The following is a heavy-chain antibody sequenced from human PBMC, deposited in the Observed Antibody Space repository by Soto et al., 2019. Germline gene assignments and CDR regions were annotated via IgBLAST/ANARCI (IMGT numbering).Heavy chain of an antibody. CDR3: ARIRPYSSGWPPGRWFDP. Sequence: ASVKLSCKASGYTCTSYGISWVRQAPGQGLEWMGWISAYNGNTNYAQKLQGRVTMTTDTSTSTAYMELRSLRSDDTAVYYCARIRPYSSGWPPGRWFDPWGQGTLVTAPQ. CDR1: GYTCTSYG. V-gene: IGHV1-18*01. J-gene: IGHJ5*02. D-gene: IGHD6-19*01. CDR2: ISAYNGNT.